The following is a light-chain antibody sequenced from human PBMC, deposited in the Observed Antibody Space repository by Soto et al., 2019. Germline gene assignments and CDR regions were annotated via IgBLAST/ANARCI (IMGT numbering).Light chain of an antibody. CDR2: GAS. J-gene: IGKJ1*01. Sequence: EIVLTQSPGTLSLSPRERATLSCRASQSVSSSYLAWYQQKAGQAPRLLIYGASSRATGIPDRFSGSGSGTDLTLTISRLEPEDFAVYYCQQYGSSPRTFGQGTKVDIK. CDR1: QSVSSSY. CDR3: QQYGSSPRT. V-gene: IGKV3-20*01.